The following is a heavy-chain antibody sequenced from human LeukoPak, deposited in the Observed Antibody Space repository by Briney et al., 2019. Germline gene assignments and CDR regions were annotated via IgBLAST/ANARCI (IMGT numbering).Heavy chain of an antibody. CDR3: ARDESTMVRGVIILYYFDY. CDR1: GFTFSSYW. V-gene: IGHV3-74*01. CDR2: INSDGSST. Sequence: GGSLRLSCAASGFTFSSYWMHWVRQAPGKGLVWVSRINSDGSSTSYADSVRGRFTISRDNAKNTLYLQMDSLRAEDTAVYYCARDESTMVRGVIILYYFDYWGQGTPVTVSS. J-gene: IGHJ4*02. D-gene: IGHD3-10*01.